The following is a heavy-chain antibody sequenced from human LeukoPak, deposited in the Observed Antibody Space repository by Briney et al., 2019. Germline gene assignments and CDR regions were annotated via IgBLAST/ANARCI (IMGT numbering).Heavy chain of an antibody. V-gene: IGHV1-46*01. Sequence: GASVKVSCKASGYTFTSYYMHWVRQAPGQGLEWMGIINPSGGSTSYAQKFQGRVTMTRDTSTSTVYMELSSLRSEDTAVYYCARDARAAAGTGALDYWGQGTLVTVSS. CDR1: GYTFTSYY. J-gene: IGHJ4*02. D-gene: IGHD6-13*01. CDR2: INPSGGST. CDR3: ARDARAAAGTGALDY.